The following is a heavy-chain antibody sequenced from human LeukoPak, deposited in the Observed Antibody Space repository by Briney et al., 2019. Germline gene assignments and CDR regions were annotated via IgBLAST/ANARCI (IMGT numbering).Heavy chain of an antibody. Sequence: GGSLRLSCAASGFTFSSYGMHWVRQAPGKGLEWVAVISYDGSNKYYADSVKGRFTISRDNSKNTLYLQMNSLRAEDTAVYYCAKEERFFPAPMDVWGRGTTVTVSS. CDR2: ISYDGSNK. CDR1: GFTFSSYG. V-gene: IGHV3-30*18. CDR3: AKEERFFPAPMDV. J-gene: IGHJ6*02. D-gene: IGHD3-3*01.